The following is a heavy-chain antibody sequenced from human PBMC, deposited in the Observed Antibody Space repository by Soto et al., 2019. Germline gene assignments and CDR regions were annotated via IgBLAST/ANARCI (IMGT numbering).Heavy chain of an antibody. CDR3: AKGQWTGVKCYSDYMDV. CDR1: GFSFGDYA. D-gene: IGHD7-27*01. CDR2: IFWNSGTI. Sequence: DVQLVESGGGLVQPGRSLRLSCEVSGFSFGDYAMHWVRQAPGKGLEWVSGIFWNSGTIAYADYVKGRFTISRDNAKKSLSLQMNSLRPEDTALYYCAKGQWTGVKCYSDYMDVWGKGTTVTVSS. J-gene: IGHJ6*03. V-gene: IGHV3-9*01.